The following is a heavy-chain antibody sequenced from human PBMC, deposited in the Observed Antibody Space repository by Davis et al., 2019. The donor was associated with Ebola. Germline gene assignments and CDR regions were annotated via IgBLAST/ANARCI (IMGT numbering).Heavy chain of an antibody. D-gene: IGHD1-20*01. V-gene: IGHV3-48*02. CDR3: ARGYNWNDY. CDR1: GFTFSTYN. Sequence: GGSLRLSCAASGFTFSTYNMDWVRQAPGRGLEWVANIGSDTHYADSVKGRFTISRDNAKNSLYLQMNSLRDEDTAVYYCARGYNWNDYWGQGTLVTVSS. CDR2: IGSDT. J-gene: IGHJ4*02.